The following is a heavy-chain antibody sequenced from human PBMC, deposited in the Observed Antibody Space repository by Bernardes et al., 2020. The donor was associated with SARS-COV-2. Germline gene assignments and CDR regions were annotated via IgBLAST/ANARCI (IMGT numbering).Heavy chain of an antibody. CDR1: GFTFRKAW. D-gene: IGHD3-22*01. CDR3: TSESDHYGGSDYPTMAIDY. CDR2: IKSRTDGGTT. V-gene: IGHV3-15*01. J-gene: IGHJ4*02. Sequence: GGSLRLSCAASGFTFRKAWMSWVRQAPGKGLEWVGHIKSRTDGGTTDYGAPVKGRFTISRVDSKNTLYLQMNSLKTGDTAVYYCTSESDHYGGSDYPTMAIDYWGQGTLAIVSA.